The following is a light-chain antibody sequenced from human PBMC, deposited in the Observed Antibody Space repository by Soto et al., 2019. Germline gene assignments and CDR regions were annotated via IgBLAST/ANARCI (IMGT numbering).Light chain of an antibody. CDR2: EVS. CDR3: SSYTNSGTHV. J-gene: IGLJ6*01. Sequence: QSALTQPASVSGSPGQSITISCTGTSSDVGAYIYVSWYQQHPGKAPKVMIYEVSNRPSGVSNRFSGSKSGNTASLTISGLQAEDEADYYCSSYTNSGTHVFGTGTQLTVL. V-gene: IGLV2-14*01. CDR1: SSDVGAYIY.